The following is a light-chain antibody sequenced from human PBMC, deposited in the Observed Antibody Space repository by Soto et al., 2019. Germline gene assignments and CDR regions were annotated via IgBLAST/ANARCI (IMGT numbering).Light chain of an antibody. V-gene: IGKV1-27*01. Sequence: DIQMTQSPSSLSASVGDRITITCRASQGIRNYLAWYQQKPGKVPKLLIYAASTLQSGVPSRFSGSGSGTDFTLTISSLQPEDVATYYCQKYNSDPYTFGQGTKLEIK. CDR3: QKYNSDPYT. CDR2: AAS. CDR1: QGIRNY. J-gene: IGKJ2*01.